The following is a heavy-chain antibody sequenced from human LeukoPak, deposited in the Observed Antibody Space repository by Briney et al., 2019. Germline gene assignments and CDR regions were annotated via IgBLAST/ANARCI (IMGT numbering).Heavy chain of an antibody. V-gene: IGHV1-69*04. CDR1: GGTFSSYT. D-gene: IGHD3-10*01. CDR3: ARDDSPYYYGSGSYGSFDY. CDR2: IIPILGIA. J-gene: IGHJ4*02. Sequence: SVKVSCRASGGTFSSYTISWVRQAPGQGLEWMGRIIPILGIANYAQKFQGRVTITADKSTSTAYMELSSLRSEDTAVYYCARDDSPYYYGSGSYGSFDYWGQGTLVTVSS.